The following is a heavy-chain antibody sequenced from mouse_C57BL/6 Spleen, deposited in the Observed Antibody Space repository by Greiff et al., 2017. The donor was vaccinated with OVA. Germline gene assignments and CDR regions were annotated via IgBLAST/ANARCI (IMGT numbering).Heavy chain of an antibody. CDR3: ARGGPSTVVATDWYFDV. CDR2: INPSSGYT. CDR1: GYTFTSYT. Sequence: QVQLQQSGAELARPGASVKMSCKASGYTFTSYTMHWVKQRPGQGLEWIGYINPSSGYTKYNQKFKDKATLTADKSSSTAYMQLSSLTSEDSAVYYCARGGPSTVVATDWYFDVWGTGTTVTVSS. J-gene: IGHJ1*03. D-gene: IGHD1-1*01. V-gene: IGHV1-4*01.